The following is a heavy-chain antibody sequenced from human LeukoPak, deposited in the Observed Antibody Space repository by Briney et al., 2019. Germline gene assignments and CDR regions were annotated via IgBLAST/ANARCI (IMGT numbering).Heavy chain of an antibody. J-gene: IGHJ4*02. CDR2: VSHSGST. V-gene: IGHV4-34*01. Sequence: SETLSLTCAVSGGSLNDHFWTWIRQPPGKGLEWIEEVSHSGSTNSNPSLKSRVTVSIDTSKNQFSLNLSSVTAADTAVYYCAKVLIGTLDYWGQGILVTVSS. CDR1: GGSLNDHF. CDR3: AKVLIGTLDY. D-gene: IGHD1-7*01.